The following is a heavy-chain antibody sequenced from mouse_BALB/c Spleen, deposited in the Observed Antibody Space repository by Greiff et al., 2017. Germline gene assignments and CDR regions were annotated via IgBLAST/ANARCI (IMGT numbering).Heavy chain of an antibody. CDR3: ARGDYYGSSLFAY. D-gene: IGHD1-1*01. CDR2: ILPGSGST. CDR1: GYTFSSYW. V-gene: IGHV1-9*01. J-gene: IGHJ3*01. Sequence: VQLQESGAELMKPGASVKISCKATGYTFSSYWIEWVKQRPGHGLEWIGEILPGSGSTNYNEKFKGKATFTADTSSNTAYMQLSSLTSEDSAVYYCARGDYYGSSLFAYWGQGTLVTVSA.